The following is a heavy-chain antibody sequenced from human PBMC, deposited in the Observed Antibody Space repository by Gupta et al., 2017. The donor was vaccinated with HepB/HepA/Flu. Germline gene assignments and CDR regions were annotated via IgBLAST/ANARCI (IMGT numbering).Heavy chain of an antibody. J-gene: IGHJ3*02. CDR3: ARDQGYSYASDAFDI. CDR1: GFTVSSNY. CDR2: IYSGGSGGST. V-gene: IGHV3-66*01. D-gene: IGHD5-18*01. Sequence: EVQLVESGGGLVQPGGSLRLSCAASGFTVSSNYMSWVRQAPGKGLEWVSVIYSGGSGGSTYYADSVKGRFTISRDNSKNTLYLQMNSLRVEDTAVYYCARDQGYSYASDAFDIWDQGTMVTVSS.